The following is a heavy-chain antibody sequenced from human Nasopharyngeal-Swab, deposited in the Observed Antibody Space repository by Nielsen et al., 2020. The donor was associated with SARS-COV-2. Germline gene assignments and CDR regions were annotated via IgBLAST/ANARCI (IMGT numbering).Heavy chain of an antibody. Sequence: SETLSLTCTASGGSISSYYWSWIRQPPGKGLEWIGYIYYSGSTNYNPSLKSRVTISVDTSKNQFSLKLSSVTAADTAVYYCARLGDSSGYYYPEYFQHWGQGTLVTVSS. CDR2: IYYSGST. CDR1: GGSISSYY. D-gene: IGHD3-22*01. V-gene: IGHV4-59*08. CDR3: ARLGDSSGYYYPEYFQH. J-gene: IGHJ1*01.